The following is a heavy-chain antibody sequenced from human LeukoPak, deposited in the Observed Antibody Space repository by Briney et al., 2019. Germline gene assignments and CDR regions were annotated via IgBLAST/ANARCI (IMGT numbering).Heavy chain of an antibody. Sequence: GGSLRLSCAASGLTFSSNGMHWVRQAPGKGLEWVAFIRYDESNKYYADSVKGRFTISRDNSKNTVYLQMNSLRAEDTAVYYCAISRGRWEILDYWGQGTLVTVFS. V-gene: IGHV3-30*02. D-gene: IGHD3-10*01. CDR1: GLTFSSNG. J-gene: IGHJ4*02. CDR3: AISRGRWEILDY. CDR2: IRYDESNK.